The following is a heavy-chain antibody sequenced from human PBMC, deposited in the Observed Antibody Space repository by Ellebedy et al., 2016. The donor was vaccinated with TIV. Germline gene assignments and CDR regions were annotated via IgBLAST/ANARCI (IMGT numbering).Heavy chain of an antibody. CDR2: IRSKANNYAT. D-gene: IGHD1-26*01. J-gene: IGHJ4*02. Sequence: PGGSLRLSCAASGFTFSGSAIHWVRQASGKGLEWVGRIRSKANNYATTSAASVKGRFTVSRDDSKNTAYLQMDGLRTEDTAVYFCTVVGPTSAIDYWGQGTLVTVSS. CDR3: TVVGPTSAIDY. V-gene: IGHV3-73*01. CDR1: GFTFSGSA.